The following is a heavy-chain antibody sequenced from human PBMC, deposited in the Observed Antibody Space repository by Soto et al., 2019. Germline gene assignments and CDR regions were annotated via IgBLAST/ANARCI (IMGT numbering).Heavy chain of an antibody. J-gene: IGHJ6*02. D-gene: IGHD2-2*01. CDR3: ARGRRYSISTSCSRRNGMPV. CDR1: GYTFTSYD. CDR2: MNPNSGNT. Sequence: QVQLVQSGAEVKKPGASVKVSCKASGYTFTSYDINWVRQATGQGLEWMGWMNPNSGNTGYAQKCKGGDTMTRKTATRTAYRAVGSLGSEHTAVYCCARGRRYSISTSCSRRNGMPVCAQAPTVSVSS. V-gene: IGHV1-8*01.